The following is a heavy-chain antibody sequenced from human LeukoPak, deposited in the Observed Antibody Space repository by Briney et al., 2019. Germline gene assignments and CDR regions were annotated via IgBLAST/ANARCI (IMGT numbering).Heavy chain of an antibody. Sequence: RGSLRLSCAASGFTFRDSPMHWVRQASGKGLEWVGRIRSKPNSYATGYAASVKGRFTISRDDSINTAYLQMNSLKTEDTAVYFCATLTYPFDYWGQGILVTVSS. J-gene: IGHJ4*02. D-gene: IGHD3-16*01. CDR1: GFTFRDSP. CDR2: IRSKPNSYAT. V-gene: IGHV3-73*01. CDR3: ATLTYPFDY.